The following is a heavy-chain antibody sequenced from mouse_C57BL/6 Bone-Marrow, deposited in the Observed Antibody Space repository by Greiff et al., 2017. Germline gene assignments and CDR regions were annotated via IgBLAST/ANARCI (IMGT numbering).Heavy chain of an antibody. Sequence: QVQLQQSGAELMKPGASVKLSCKATGYTFTGYWIEWVKQRPGHGLEWIGEILPGSGSTNYNEKFKGKATFTADTSSNTAYMQLRSLTTEDSAIYYCARSIPHYYYGSSYAMDYWGQGTTVTVSS. D-gene: IGHD1-1*01. CDR2: ILPGSGST. CDR3: ARSIPHYYYGSSYAMDY. J-gene: IGHJ4*01. V-gene: IGHV1-9*01. CDR1: GYTFTGYW.